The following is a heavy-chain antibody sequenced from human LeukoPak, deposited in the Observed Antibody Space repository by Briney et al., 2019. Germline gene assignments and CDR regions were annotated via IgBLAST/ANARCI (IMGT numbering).Heavy chain of an antibody. CDR2: IYSSGNT. CDR1: GGSISSYY. J-gene: IGHJ4*02. D-gene: IGHD2-15*01. CDR3: ARESVGYCSGGSCPYYFGY. Sequence: SETLSLTCTVSGGSISSYYWSWVRQPAGKGLEWIGRIYSSGNTNYNPSLKSRDTMSVDTSRNQFSLKLSSVTAADTAVYYCARESVGYCSGGSCPYYFGYWGQGTLVTVSS. V-gene: IGHV4-4*07.